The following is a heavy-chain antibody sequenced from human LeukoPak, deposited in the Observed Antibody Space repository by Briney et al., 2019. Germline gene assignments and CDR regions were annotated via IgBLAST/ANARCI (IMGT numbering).Heavy chain of an antibody. V-gene: IGHV3-23*01. CDR2: ISGSGGST. CDR1: GFTFSSYA. J-gene: IGHJ4*02. CDR3: AKDPQTTVTTSSYFDY. Sequence: GGSLRLSCAASGFTFSSYAMSWVRQAPGKGLEWVSAISGSGGSTYYADSVKGRFTISRVNSKNTLYLQMNSLRAEDTAVYYCAKDPQTTVTTSSYFDYWGQGTLVTVSS. D-gene: IGHD4-11*01.